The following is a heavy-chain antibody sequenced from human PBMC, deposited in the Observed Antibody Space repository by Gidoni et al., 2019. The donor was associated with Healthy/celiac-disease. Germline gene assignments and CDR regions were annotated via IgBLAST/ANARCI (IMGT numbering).Heavy chain of an antibody. Sequence: QVQLQQWGAGLLKPSETLSLTCAVYGGSFSGYSWSWIRQPPGKGLEWIGEINHSGSTNYNPSLKSRVTISVDTSKNHFSLKLSSVTAADTAVYYCARIRARIGYCSGGSCYSIFDYWGQGTLVTVSS. CDR3: ARIRARIGYCSGGSCYSIFDY. V-gene: IGHV4-34*01. CDR1: GGSFSGYS. J-gene: IGHJ4*02. CDR2: INHSGST. D-gene: IGHD2-15*01.